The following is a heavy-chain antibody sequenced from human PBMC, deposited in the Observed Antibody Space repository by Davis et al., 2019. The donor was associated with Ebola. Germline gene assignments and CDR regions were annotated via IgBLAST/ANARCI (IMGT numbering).Heavy chain of an antibody. CDR3: ARDLWMAAAGIYYGMDV. CDR2: ISGSGGST. J-gene: IGHJ6*02. D-gene: IGHD6-13*01. CDR1: GFTFSSYA. Sequence: GGSLRLSCAASGFTFSSYAMSWVRQAPGKGLEWVSAISGSGGSTYYADSVKGRFTISRHNSKNTLYLQMNSLRAEDTAVYYCARDLWMAAAGIYYGMDVWGQGTTVTVSS. V-gene: IGHV3-23*01.